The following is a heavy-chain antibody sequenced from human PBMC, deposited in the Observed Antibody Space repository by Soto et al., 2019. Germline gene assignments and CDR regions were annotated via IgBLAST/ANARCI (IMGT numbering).Heavy chain of an antibody. CDR1: GFTFSLSA. Sequence: EVQLLESGGGFVQPGESLRLSWAASGFTFSLSAMSWVGQAPGRGLEWVSSISGGGGSTDYAESVKGRFTISRDNSKDTVHLQMNSLRAEDTAIYYCAKGPEYDILTGCDHWGQGALVSVSS. CDR2: ISGGGGST. D-gene: IGHD3-9*01. V-gene: IGHV3-23*01. J-gene: IGHJ1*01. CDR3: AKGPEYDILTGCDH.